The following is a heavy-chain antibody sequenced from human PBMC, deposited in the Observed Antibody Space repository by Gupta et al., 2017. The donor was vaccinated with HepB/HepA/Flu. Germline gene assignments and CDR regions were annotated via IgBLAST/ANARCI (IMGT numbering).Heavy chain of an antibody. CDR1: GFTFSSYA. D-gene: IGHD1-26*01. J-gene: IGHJ4*02. CDR3: ARDPEGYFIGYFDY. V-gene: IGHV3-30-3*01. CDR2: ISYDGSNK. Sequence: QVQLVESGGGVVQPGRSLRLSCAASGFTFSSYAMHWVRQAPGKGLEWVAVISYDGSNKYYADSVKGRFTISRDNSKNTLYLQMNSLRAEDTAVYYCARDPEGYFIGYFDYWGQGTLVTVSS.